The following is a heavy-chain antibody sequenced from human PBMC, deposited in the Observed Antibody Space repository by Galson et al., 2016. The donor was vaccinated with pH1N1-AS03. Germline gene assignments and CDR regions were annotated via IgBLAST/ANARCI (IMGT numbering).Heavy chain of an antibody. J-gene: IGHJ6*02. V-gene: IGHV1-69*13. CDR2: IIAIFGTT. D-gene: IGHD1-26*01. Sequence: SVKVSCKASGGIFRNFAISWVRQAPGQGLEWMGGIIAIFGTTNYAQRFQGRVTITADESTTTAYMELYGLKSDDTAVYYCARDPRGPCSSATCATTYYFGMDVWGQGTTVIVSS. CDR3: ARDPRGPCSSATCATTYYFGMDV. CDR1: GGIFRNFA.